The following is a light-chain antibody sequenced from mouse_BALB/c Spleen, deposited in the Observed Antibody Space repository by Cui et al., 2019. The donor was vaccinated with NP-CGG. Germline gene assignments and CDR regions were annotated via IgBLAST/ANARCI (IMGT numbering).Light chain of an antibody. CDR3: ALWYSNHWV. V-gene: IGLV1*01. CDR2: GTN. J-gene: IGLJ1*01. Sequence: QAVLTQASALTTSPGETVTLTCRSSTGAVIISNYANWVREKPDHLFTGLIGGTNNRAPGVPARFSGSLIGDKAALTITGAQTEDEAIYFCALWYSNHWVFGGGTKLTVL. CDR1: TGAVIISNY.